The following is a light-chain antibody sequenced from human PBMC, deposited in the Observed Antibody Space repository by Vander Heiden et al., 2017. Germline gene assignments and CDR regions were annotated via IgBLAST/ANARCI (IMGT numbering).Light chain of an antibody. CDR1: SLRNNY. V-gene: IGLV3-19*01. CDR3: SSRDNSGNHVL. Sequence: SSALTQDPVVSVALGQAVRITCKGDSLRNNYANWYQQKPGQAPMLLLYGNNNRPSGIPDRFSGSSSGNTASLTITGAQAVDEADYYCSSRDNSGNHVLFGGGTELTVL. CDR2: GNN. J-gene: IGLJ3*02.